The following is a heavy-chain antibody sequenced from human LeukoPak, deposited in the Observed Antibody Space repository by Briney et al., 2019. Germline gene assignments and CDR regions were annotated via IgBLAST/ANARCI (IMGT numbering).Heavy chain of an antibody. J-gene: IGHJ4*02. Sequence: GGSLRLSCAASGFTFSDYYMTWIRQAPGKGLEWVSYISTGNIIYYADSVKGRLTISRDNAKNSLYLQMSSLRAEDTAVYYCARDRTTYSSSSFDYWGQGTLVTVSS. CDR3: ARDRTTYSSSSFDY. V-gene: IGHV3-11*01. CDR2: ISTGNII. CDR1: GFTFSDYY. D-gene: IGHD6-6*01.